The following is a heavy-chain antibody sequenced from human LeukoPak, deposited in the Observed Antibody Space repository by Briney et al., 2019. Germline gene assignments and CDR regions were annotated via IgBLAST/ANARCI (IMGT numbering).Heavy chain of an antibody. V-gene: IGHV1-2*02. CDR1: GYTFTGYY. D-gene: IGHD2-2*01. CDR2: INPNSGGT. Sequence: ASVKVSCKASGYTFTGYYMHWVRQAPGQGLEWMGWINPNSGGTNYAQKFQGRVTMTRDTSISTAYMELSRLRSDDTAVYYCARDQGGYQLLYYYYYYMDVWGKGTTVTVSS. CDR3: ARDQGGYQLLYYYYYYMDV. J-gene: IGHJ6*03.